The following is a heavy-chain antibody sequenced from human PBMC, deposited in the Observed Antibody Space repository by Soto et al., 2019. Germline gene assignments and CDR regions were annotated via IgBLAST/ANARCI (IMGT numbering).Heavy chain of an antibody. V-gene: IGHV4-39*01. D-gene: IGHD3-10*01. Sequence: PSETLSLTCTVSGGSISSSSYYWGWIRQPPGKGLEWIGTIYYSGSSYCNPSLKSRVTISVDTSKNQFSLKLNSVTAADTAVYYCARNPRYYYGSGSYYFPDYWGQGTLVTVSS. CDR2: IYYSGSS. J-gene: IGHJ4*02. CDR3: ARNPRYYYGSGSYYFPDY. CDR1: GGSISSSSYY.